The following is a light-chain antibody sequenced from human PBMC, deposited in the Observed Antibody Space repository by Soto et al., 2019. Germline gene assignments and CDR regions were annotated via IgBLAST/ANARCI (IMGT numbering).Light chain of an antibody. V-gene: IGLV2-14*01. CDR2: AVS. J-gene: IGLJ1*01. CDR3: SSYTSDSSYV. CDR1: SSDAGLYDY. Sequence: QSALTQPASVSGSPGQSITISCTGTSSDAGLYDYVSWYQQHPGKAPQLMTYAVSNRPSGVSNRFSASKSGNTASLFISGLQAEDEADYYCSSYTSDSSYVFGSGTKVTVL.